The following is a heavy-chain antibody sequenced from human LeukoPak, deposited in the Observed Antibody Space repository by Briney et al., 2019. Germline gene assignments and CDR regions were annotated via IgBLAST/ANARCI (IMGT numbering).Heavy chain of an antibody. CDR1: GFTFSRHG. CDR3: ARAPGSSSSWSYFDF. CDR2: ISNDVSRK. J-gene: IGHJ4*02. D-gene: IGHD6-13*01. Sequence: PGGSLRLSCAPSGFTFSRHGMHWVRQAPSKGLEWVAIISNDVSRKYYAHSVEGRFTISRDNSKNTLYLQMNSLRAEDTAVYYCARAPGSSSSWSYFDFWGQGTLVTVSS. V-gene: IGHV3-30*03.